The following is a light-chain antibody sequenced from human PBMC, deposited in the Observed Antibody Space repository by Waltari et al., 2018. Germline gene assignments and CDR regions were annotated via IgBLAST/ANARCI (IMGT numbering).Light chain of an antibody. CDR2: DVN. J-gene: IGLJ3*02. Sequence: QSALTQPRPVSGSPGQSVAISCTGTNRVVGGSNDVSWYQHPPGKAPKPMIYDVNKRPSGVPDRFSGSKSGNTASLTISGLQAEDEAEYYCCSYAGSTSWLFGGGTKLTVL. CDR3: CSYAGSTSWL. CDR1: NRVVGGSND. V-gene: IGLV2-11*01.